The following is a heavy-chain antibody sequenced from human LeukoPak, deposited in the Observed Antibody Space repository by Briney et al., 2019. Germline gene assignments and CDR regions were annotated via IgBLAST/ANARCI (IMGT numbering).Heavy chain of an antibody. CDR2: ISGSGGST. CDR1: GFTVRSNY. V-gene: IGHV3-23*01. D-gene: IGHD3-22*01. CDR3: AKDPTGYYDSSGPIEK. J-gene: IGHJ3*01. Sequence: GGSLRLSCAASGFTVRSNYMSWVRQAPGKGLEWVSAISGSGGSTYYADSVKGRFTISRDNSKNTLYLQMNSLRAEDTAVYYCAKDPTGYYDSSGPIEKWGQGTMVTVSS.